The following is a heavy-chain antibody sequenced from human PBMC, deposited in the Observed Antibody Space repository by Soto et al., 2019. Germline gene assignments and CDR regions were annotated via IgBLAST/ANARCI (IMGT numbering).Heavy chain of an antibody. D-gene: IGHD5-18*01. CDR2: IVADGTGL. CDR3: ARDRGYTYGFDF. V-gene: IGHV3-33*01. Sequence: QVQLVESGGGVVQPGRSLRLSCAASGFRFSNYGMHWVRQAPGKGLEWLAVIVADGTGLHYADSVRGRFTISRDNSKNSLYLQMNSLRDEDTAVYYCARDRGYTYGFDFWGQGALVTVSS. CDR1: GFRFSNYG. J-gene: IGHJ4*02.